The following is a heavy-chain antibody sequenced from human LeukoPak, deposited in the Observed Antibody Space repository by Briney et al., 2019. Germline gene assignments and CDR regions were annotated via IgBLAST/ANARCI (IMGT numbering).Heavy chain of an antibody. CDR3: ARDRASGGSYFYY. J-gene: IGHJ4*02. D-gene: IGHD3-16*01. CDR1: GFIFSGSS. V-gene: IGHV3-33*01. CDR2: IWYDGSNK. Sequence: TGRSLRLSCAASGFIFSGSSMHWVRQAPGKGLEWVAVIWYDGSNKNYVDSVKGRFTISRDNSKNTLYLQMNSLRAEDTAVYYCARDRASGGSYFYYWGQGTLVTVSS.